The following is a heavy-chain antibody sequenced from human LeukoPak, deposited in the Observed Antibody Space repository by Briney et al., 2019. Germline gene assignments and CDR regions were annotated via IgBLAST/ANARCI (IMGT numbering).Heavy chain of an antibody. CDR3: ARVYTEVAGTYYYFDY. J-gene: IGHJ4*02. V-gene: IGHV3-11*06. CDR2: ISSSSSHT. Sequence: GGSLRLSCAASGFTFSDYYMSWIRQAPGKGLEWVSYISSSSSHTNYADSVKGRFTISRDNAKNSLYLQMNSLRAEDTAVYYCARVYTEVAGTYYYFDYWGQGTLVTVSS. D-gene: IGHD6-19*01. CDR1: GFTFSDYY.